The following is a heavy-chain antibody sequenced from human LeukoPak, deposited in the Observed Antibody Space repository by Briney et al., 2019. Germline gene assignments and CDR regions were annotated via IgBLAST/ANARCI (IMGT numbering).Heavy chain of an antibody. D-gene: IGHD3-22*01. CDR2: ISGYNGNT. Sequence: ASVKVSCKASGYTFSSYSIHWVRQAPGQGLEWMGWISGYNGNTNYAQKLQGRVTMTTDTSTSTAYMELRSLKSDDTAVYYCASLKSYYDSSGYLVTDAFDIWGQGTMVTVSS. J-gene: IGHJ3*02. CDR1: GYTFSSYS. V-gene: IGHV1-18*04. CDR3: ASLKSYYDSSGYLVTDAFDI.